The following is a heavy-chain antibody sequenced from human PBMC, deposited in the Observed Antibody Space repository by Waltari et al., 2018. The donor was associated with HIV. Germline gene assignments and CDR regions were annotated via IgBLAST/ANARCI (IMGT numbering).Heavy chain of an antibody. V-gene: IGHV3-7*01. CDR3: ASPSIRAGMDV. CDR2: IKQDGSEK. D-gene: IGHD2-2*02. Sequence: EVQLVESGGGLVQPGGSLRLSCAASGFTFSKLCMGWVRQAPGKGLEWLANIKQDGSEKYYVDSVKGRFTISRDNAKISLYLQMNSLRAEDTAVYYCASPSIRAGMDVWGQGTTVTVSS. CDR1: GFTFSKLC. J-gene: IGHJ6*02.